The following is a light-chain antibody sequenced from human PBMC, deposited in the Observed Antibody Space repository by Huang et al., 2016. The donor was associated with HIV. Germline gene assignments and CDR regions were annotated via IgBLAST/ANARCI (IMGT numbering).Light chain of an antibody. CDR2: AAA. Sequence: DIQMTQSPSSLSASVGDRITITCRASHGISRFLNWYQQKPGTAPRVLIYAAASLQSGVPPRFSGSGSGTDFTLTISSLQPEDFATYYCQQSHSLPWTFGQGTKVEIK. J-gene: IGKJ1*01. CDR3: QQSHSLPWT. V-gene: IGKV1-39*01. CDR1: HGISRF.